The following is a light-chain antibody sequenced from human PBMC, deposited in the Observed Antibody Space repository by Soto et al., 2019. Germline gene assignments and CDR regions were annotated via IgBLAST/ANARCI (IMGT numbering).Light chain of an antibody. J-gene: IGLJ1*01. CDR3: ASITRSSTSV. V-gene: IGLV2-14*01. CDR1: SSDVGGYEY. CDR2: DVT. Sequence: QSALSQPASVSGPPGQSITISCPGTSSDVGGYEYVSWYQHQPDKAPKLIIYDVTNRPSGVSTRFSGSKSGNTASLTISGIQTEDEADYYCASITRSSTSVFGTGTKAPS.